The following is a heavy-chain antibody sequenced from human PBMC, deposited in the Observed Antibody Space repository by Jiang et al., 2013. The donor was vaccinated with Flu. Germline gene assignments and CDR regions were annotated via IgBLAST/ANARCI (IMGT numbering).Heavy chain of an antibody. V-gene: IGHV4-61*01. J-gene: IGHJ6*02. Sequence: SETLSLTCSVSGGSVSSGSYYWSWIRQPPGKGLERIGYIYYSGSTNXNPSLKSRVTISVDTSKNQFSLKLSSVTAADTAVYYCARSALTMIAVGGMDVWGQGTTVTVSS. D-gene: IGHD3-22*01. CDR3: ARSALTMIAVGGMDV. CDR2: IYYSGST. CDR1: GGSVSSGSYY.